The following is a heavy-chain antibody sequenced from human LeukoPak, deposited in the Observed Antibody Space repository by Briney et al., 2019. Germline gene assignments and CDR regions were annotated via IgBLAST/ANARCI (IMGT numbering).Heavy chain of an antibody. CDR1: GYSISSGYF. J-gene: IGHJ4*02. D-gene: IGHD3-22*01. CDR2: IYHSGST. Sequence: SETLSLTCTVSGYSISSGYFWGWIRQPPGKGLEWIASIYHSGSTYYSPSLKSRVTISVDTSKNQFSLNLSSVTAADTAVYYCAREDYYDSSGYYLDYWGQGTLVTVSS. V-gene: IGHV4-38-2*02. CDR3: AREDYYDSSGYYLDY.